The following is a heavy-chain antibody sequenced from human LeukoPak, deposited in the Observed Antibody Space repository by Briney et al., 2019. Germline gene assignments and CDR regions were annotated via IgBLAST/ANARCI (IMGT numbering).Heavy chain of an antibody. Sequence: PGGSLRLSCVASGLSFSDTWMSWARQTPGKGLEWLGRIRGKNEGWTTAYAEPGKGRFIVSRDDSKDTVFLQMNGLKDEDTGIYYCTTDPRHWGQGTLVTVSS. J-gene: IGHJ4*02. CDR2: IRGKNEGWTT. V-gene: IGHV3-15*05. CDR3: TTDPRH. CDR1: GLSFSDTW.